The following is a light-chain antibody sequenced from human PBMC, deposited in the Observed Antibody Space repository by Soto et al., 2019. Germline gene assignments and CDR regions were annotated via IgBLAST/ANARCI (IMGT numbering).Light chain of an antibody. CDR3: QQYGSSPALT. V-gene: IGKV3-20*01. J-gene: IGKJ4*01. CDR1: QTVSNN. CDR2: GAS. Sequence: IVLTQSPGTLSLSPGERATLSCRASQTVSNNLAWYQQKPGQAPRLLIYGASSRATGIPDRFSGSGSGTGFTLSISRVEPEDFAVYYCQQYGSSPALTFGGGTKVDIK.